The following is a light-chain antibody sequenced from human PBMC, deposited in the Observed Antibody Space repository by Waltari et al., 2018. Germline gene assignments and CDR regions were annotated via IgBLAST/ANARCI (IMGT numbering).Light chain of an antibody. CDR1: SSDVGGYNY. J-gene: IGLJ1*01. CDR3: SSYTSSSTLV. V-gene: IGLV2-14*03. CDR2: DGS. Sequence: QSALTQPASVSGSPGQSITIACTGTSSDVGGYNYVSLYQQHPGKAPKLMIYDGSNRPSVVSNRFSGSKSGNTASLTISGLQAEDEADYYCSSYTSSSTLVFGTGTKVTVL.